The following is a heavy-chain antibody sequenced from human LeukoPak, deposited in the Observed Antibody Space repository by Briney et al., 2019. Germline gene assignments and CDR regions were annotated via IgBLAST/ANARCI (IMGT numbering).Heavy chain of an antibody. CDR2: ISSSSSYI. J-gene: IGHJ4*02. Sequence: GGSLRLSCTASGFTFSNAWMNWVRQAPGKGLEWVSSISSSSSYIYYADSVKGRFTISRDNAKNSLYLQMNSLRAEDTAVYYCARDQYYYDSSGYYSAPGGWGQGTLVTVSS. D-gene: IGHD3-22*01. CDR3: ARDQYYYDSSGYYSAPGG. V-gene: IGHV3-21*01. CDR1: GFTFSNAW.